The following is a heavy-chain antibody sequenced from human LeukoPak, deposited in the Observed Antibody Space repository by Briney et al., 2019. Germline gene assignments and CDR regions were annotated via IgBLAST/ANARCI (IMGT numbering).Heavy chain of an antibody. Sequence: GESLKNSCQGSGYNFPIYWIGWVRQMPGQGLEWMGIIYPDDSNTIYGPSFQGQVTISADKSISTAYLQWSSLKASDTAMCYCARTTGTSHYYYYMDVWGKGTTVTVSS. CDR2: IYPDDSNT. V-gene: IGHV5-51*01. J-gene: IGHJ6*03. CDR3: ARTTGTSHYYYYMDV. CDR1: GYNFPIYW. D-gene: IGHD1-7*01.